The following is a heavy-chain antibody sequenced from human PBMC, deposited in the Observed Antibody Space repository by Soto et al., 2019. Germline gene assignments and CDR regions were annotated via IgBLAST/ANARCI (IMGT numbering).Heavy chain of an antibody. CDR3: ARAGRRVYYYGSSGYYFDY. V-gene: IGHV4-30-2*01. J-gene: IGHJ4*02. Sequence: SETLSLTCAVSCGSISSGGYSWSWIRQPPGKGLEWIGYIYHSGSTYYNPSLKSRVTISVDRSKNQFSLKLSSVTAADTAVYYCARAGRRVYYYGSSGYYFDYWGQGTLVTVSS. D-gene: IGHD3-22*01. CDR1: CGSISSGGYS. CDR2: IYHSGST.